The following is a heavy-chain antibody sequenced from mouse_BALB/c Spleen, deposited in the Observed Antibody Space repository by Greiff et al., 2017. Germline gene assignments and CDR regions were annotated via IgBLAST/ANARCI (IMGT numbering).Heavy chain of an antibody. CDR3: TRGIYYYGSSPHYYTMDY. CDR1: GFNIKDTY. Sequence: VQLQQSGAELVKPGASVKLSCTASGFNIKDTYIHWVKQRPEQGLEWIGRIYPANGNIKYDPKFQGKATITADTSSNTAYLQLSSLTSEDTAVYYCTRGIYYYGSSPHYYTMDYWGQGTSVTVSS. D-gene: IGHD1-1*01. V-gene: IGHV14-3*02. CDR2: IYPANGNI. J-gene: IGHJ4*01.